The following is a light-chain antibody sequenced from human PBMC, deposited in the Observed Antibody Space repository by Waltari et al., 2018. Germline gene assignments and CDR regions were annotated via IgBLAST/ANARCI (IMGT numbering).Light chain of an antibody. V-gene: IGLV1-40*01. J-gene: IGLJ3*02. CDR1: SCNIGAGYD. CDR2: GNS. Sequence: QSVLTQPPSVSGAPGQRVTISCTGSSCNIGAGYDVHWYQQLPGTAPKLLVYGNSKRPSGVPDRFSGSKSGTSASLAITGLQAEDEADYYCQSYDSSLSGWVFGGGTKLTVL. CDR3: QSYDSSLSGWV.